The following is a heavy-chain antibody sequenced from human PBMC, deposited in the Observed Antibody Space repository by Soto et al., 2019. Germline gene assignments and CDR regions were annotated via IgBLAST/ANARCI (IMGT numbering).Heavy chain of an antibody. V-gene: IGHV4-34*01. CDR2: INHSGST. Sequence: SETLSLTCAVYGGSFSGYYWSWIRQPPGKGLEWIGEINHSGSTNYNPSLKSRVTISVDTSKNQFSLKLSSVTAADTAVYYCARGKGPGITGTYYYYYGMDVWGQGTTVTVSS. CDR3: ARGKGPGITGTYYYYYGMDV. D-gene: IGHD1-20*01. CDR1: GGSFSGYY. J-gene: IGHJ6*02.